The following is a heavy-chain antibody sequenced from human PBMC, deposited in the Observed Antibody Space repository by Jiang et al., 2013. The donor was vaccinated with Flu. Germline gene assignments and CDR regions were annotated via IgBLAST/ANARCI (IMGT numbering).Heavy chain of an antibody. V-gene: IGHV3-23*01. Sequence: TYYADSVKGRFTISRDNSKNTLYLQMNSLRAEDTAVYYCAKEPLRTGLYYFDYWGQGTLVTVSS. D-gene: IGHD3/OR15-3a*01. J-gene: IGHJ4*02. CDR3: AKEPLRTGLYYFDY. CDR2: T.